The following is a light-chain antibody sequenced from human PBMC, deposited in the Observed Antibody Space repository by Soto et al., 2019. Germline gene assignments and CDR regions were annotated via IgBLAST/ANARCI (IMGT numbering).Light chain of an antibody. V-gene: IGKV3-20*01. Sequence: IVLTQSPGTLSLSRGERATLSCRASQSVRSSHLAWYQQKPGQAPRLLIYGASSRATGIPDRFSGSGSGADFTLTISRLEPEDFAVYYCQQYDSSPLTLGGGTKVDIK. CDR2: GAS. CDR1: QSVRSSH. J-gene: IGKJ4*01. CDR3: QQYDSSPLT.